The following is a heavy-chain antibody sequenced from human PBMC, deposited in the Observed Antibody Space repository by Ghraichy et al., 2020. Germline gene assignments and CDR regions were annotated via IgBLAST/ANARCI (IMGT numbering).Heavy chain of an antibody. CDR3: WKALPGKAVFDS. D-gene: IGHD1-1*01. CDR2: ISGSAPNT. J-gene: IGHJ4*02. V-gene: IGHV3-23*01. CDR1: GFTFSSYA. Sequence: AGSLRLSCAASGFTFSSYAMSWVRQAPGKGLEWVAGISGSAPNTYYADCVKRRFTISRDNSTSTLYLQMDSLRAEDTAVYYCWKALPGKAVFDSWGQGTLVTVSS.